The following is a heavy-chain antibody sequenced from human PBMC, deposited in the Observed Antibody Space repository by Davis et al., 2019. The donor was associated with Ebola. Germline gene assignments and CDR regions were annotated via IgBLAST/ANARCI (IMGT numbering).Heavy chain of an antibody. D-gene: IGHD3-10*01. V-gene: IGHV3-72*01. Sequence: GESLKISCAASGFTFSDHYMDWVRQAPGKGLEWVGRTRNKANSYTTEYAASVKGRFTISRDDSKNSLYLQMNSLKTEDTAVYYCARGGLLWFGEYYYGMDVWGQGTTVTVSS. CDR3: ARGGLLWFGEYYYGMDV. J-gene: IGHJ6*02. CDR2: TRNKANSYTT. CDR1: GFTFSDHY.